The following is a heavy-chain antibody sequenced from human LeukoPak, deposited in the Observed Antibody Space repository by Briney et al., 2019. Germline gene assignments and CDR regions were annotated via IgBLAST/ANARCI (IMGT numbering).Heavy chain of an antibody. D-gene: IGHD3-10*01. J-gene: IGHJ4*02. CDR2: ISGSSRHK. Sequence: AGGSLRLSCAASGFTFSSYTMNWVRQAPGKGLEWVSSISGSSRHKYYADSVKGRFTISRDNSKNTLYLQMNSLRAEDTAVYYCTKVSGSGHTFDYWGQGTLVTVSS. V-gene: IGHV3-21*01. CDR3: TKVSGSGHTFDY. CDR1: GFTFSSYT.